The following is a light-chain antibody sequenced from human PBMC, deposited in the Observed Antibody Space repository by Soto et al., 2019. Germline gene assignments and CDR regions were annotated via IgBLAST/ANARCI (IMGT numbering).Light chain of an antibody. Sequence: DIVLTQSPGTLSLSPGERATLSCRSSQSVSSNYLAWYQQKPEQAPRLVIYDVSGTATGIPDRFSGSGSGTDFTLTISRLEPEDLAVYYCQQYGSSPTFGQGTKVEIK. CDR1: QSVSSNY. V-gene: IGKV3-20*01. CDR2: DVS. CDR3: QQYGSSPT. J-gene: IGKJ1*01.